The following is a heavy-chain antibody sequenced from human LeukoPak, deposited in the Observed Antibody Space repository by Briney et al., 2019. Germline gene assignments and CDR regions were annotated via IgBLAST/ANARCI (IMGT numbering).Heavy chain of an antibody. CDR3: ARDSGYDLS. V-gene: IGHV4-4*07. CDR2: MYTSGNT. CDR1: GDSISSYF. Sequence: SETLSLTCTVSGDSISSYFWGWIRQPAGKGLELIGRMYTSGNTIYNPSLKSRVSMSVDTSKNQLSLKVRSVTAADTAVYYCARDSGYDLSWGRGTLVTVSS. J-gene: IGHJ4*02. D-gene: IGHD5-12*01.